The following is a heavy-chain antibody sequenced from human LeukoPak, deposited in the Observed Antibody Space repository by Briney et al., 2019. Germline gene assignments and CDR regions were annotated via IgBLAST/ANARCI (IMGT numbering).Heavy chain of an antibody. CDR3: AGALSGYSGFYYYYMDV. CDR2: IYYSGST. V-gene: IGHV4-59*12. Sequence: SETLSLTCTVSGGSISSYYWSWIRQPPGKGLEWIGYIYYSGSTNYNPSLKSRVTISVDTSKNQFSLKLSSVTAADTAVYYCAGALSGYSGFYYYYMDVWGKGTTVTGSS. CDR1: GGSISSYY. J-gene: IGHJ6*03. D-gene: IGHD3-3*01.